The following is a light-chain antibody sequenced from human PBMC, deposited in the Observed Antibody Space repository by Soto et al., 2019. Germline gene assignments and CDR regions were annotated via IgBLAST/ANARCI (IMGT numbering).Light chain of an antibody. CDR3: QSYDFSLSGSAV. V-gene: IGLV1-40*01. CDR1: SSNIGAGYD. Sequence: QSVLTQPPSVSGAPGQRITISCTGSSSNIGAGYDVHWYQQFPGTAPKLLLYSNNNRPSGVPDRFSGSKSGTSASLAITGLRAEDAADYYCQSYDFSLSGSAVFGGGTKVTVL. J-gene: IGLJ2*01. CDR2: SNN.